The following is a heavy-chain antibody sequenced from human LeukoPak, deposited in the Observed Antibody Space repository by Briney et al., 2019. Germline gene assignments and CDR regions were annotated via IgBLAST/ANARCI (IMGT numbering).Heavy chain of an antibody. D-gene: IGHD6-19*01. CDR1: GFAFSSYA. CDR3: AKTYRYSSGWFDY. J-gene: IGHJ4*02. Sequence: GGSLRLSCAASGFAFSSYAMAWVRQAPGKGLEWVSGISVGGNTYYADSVKGRFTISRDNSKNTLYLQMNSLRAEDTAVYYCAKTYRYSSGWFDYWGLGTLITVSS. CDR2: ISVGGNT. V-gene: IGHV3-23*01.